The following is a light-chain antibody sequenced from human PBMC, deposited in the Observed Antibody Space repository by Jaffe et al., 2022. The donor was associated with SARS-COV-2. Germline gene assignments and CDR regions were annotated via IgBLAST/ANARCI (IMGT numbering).Light chain of an antibody. Sequence: EIVLTQSPGTLSLSPGERATLSCRASQSLSSAYLAWYQQKPGQAPRLLIYGESSRATGIPDRFSGSGSGPDFTLTISRLEPEDFAVYFCQQYGTSLITFGQGTRLEIK. J-gene: IGKJ5*01. CDR3: QQYGTSLIT. V-gene: IGKV3-20*01. CDR1: QSLSSAY. CDR2: GES.